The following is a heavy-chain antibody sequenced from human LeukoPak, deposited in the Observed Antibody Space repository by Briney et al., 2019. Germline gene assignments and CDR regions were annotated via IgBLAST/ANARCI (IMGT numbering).Heavy chain of an antibody. CDR2: IKSKTDGGTT. V-gene: IGHV3-15*07. CDR1: GFTFSNAW. CDR3: TTDHPYYYGMDV. J-gene: IGHJ6*02. Sequence: GGSLRLSCAASGFTFSNAWMNWVRQAPGKGLEWVGRIKSKTDGGTTDYAPPVKGRFTISRDDSKNTLYLQMNSLKTEDTAVYYCTTDHPYYYGMDVWGQGTTVTVSS.